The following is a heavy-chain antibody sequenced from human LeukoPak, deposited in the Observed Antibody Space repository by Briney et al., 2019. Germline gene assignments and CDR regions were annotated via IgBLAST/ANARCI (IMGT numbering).Heavy chain of an antibody. CDR3: ARGGPKVDYYYYMDV. D-gene: IGHD1-26*01. CDR1: GYTFTGYY. CDR2: INPNSGAT. V-gene: IGHV1-2*02. J-gene: IGHJ6*03. Sequence: ASVKVSCKASGYTFTGYYMHWVRQAPGQGLEWMGWINPNSGATNYAQKFQGRVTMTRDTSISTAYMELSRLRSDDTAVYYCARGGPKVDYYYYMDVWGKGTTVTVSS.